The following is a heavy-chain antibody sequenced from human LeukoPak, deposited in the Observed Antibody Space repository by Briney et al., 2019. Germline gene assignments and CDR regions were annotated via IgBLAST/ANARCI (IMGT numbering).Heavy chain of an antibody. CDR3: ARVFTVGPDAFDI. CDR2: ISSSGSTT. J-gene: IGHJ3*02. Sequence: GGSLRLSCAASGFTFSSYEMNWVRQAPGKGLEWVSYISSSGSTTYYADSVKGRFTISRDNAKNSLYLQMNSLRAEDTAVYYCARVFTVGPDAFDIWGQGTMVTVSS. CDR1: GFTFSSYE. D-gene: IGHD4-23*01. V-gene: IGHV3-48*03.